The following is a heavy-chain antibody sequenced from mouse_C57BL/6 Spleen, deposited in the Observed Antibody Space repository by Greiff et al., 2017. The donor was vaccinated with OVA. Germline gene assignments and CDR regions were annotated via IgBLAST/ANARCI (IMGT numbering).Heavy chain of an antibody. D-gene: IGHD4-1*02. CDR1: GYTFTSYW. J-gene: IGHJ3*01. Sequence: VQLQQPGAELVKPGASVKLSCKASGYTFTSYWMHWVKQRPGQGLEWIGMIHPNSGSTNYNEKFKSKATLTVDKSSSTAYMQLSSLTSEDSAVYYCARDQLGFWFAYWGQGTLVTVSA. V-gene: IGHV1-64*01. CDR2: IHPNSGST. CDR3: ARDQLGFWFAY.